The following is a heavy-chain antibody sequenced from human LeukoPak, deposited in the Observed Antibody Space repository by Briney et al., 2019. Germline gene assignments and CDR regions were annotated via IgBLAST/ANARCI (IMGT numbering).Heavy chain of an antibody. D-gene: IGHD4-17*01. CDR2: ISSSSSYI. Sequence: PGRSLRLSCAASGFTFSSYSMNWVRQAPGKGLEWVSSISSSSSYIYYADSVKGRFTISRGNAKNSLYLQMNSLRAEDTAVYYCARDPTVTPPDYWGQGTLVTVSS. CDR3: ARDPTVTPPDY. J-gene: IGHJ4*02. V-gene: IGHV3-21*01. CDR1: GFTFSSYS.